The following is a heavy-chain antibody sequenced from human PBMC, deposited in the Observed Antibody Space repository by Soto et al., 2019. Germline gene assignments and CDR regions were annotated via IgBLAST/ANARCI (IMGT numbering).Heavy chain of an antibody. CDR2: LNPYSGAT. D-gene: IGHD4-4*01. CDR3: ETARRGTVSLLAD. V-gene: IGHV1-2*02. Sequence: QVQLVQSGADVRKTGASVKVSCKASGYPFSENHIHWVRQAPGQGLEWMGWLNPYSGATKYAPKFQGRVTMTRDTSISTSYMEVNGLKSDATAFYYCETARRGTVSLLADWGQGTLVTVSS. J-gene: IGHJ4*01. CDR1: GYPFSENH.